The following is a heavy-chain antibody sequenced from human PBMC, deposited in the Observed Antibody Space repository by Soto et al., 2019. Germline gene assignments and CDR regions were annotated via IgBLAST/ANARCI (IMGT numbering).Heavy chain of an antibody. V-gene: IGHV3-30-3*01. Sequence: QVQVVESGGGVVQPGRSLRLSCAASGFTFSNFAFQWVRQAPGKGLEWVTAISYNGINIYYADSVKGRFTISRDNSKNTLFLQMNSLRAEDTARYYCARGGAVASSWYFDLWGRGTLVTVSS. CDR3: ARGGAVASSWYFDL. J-gene: IGHJ2*01. CDR2: ISYNGINI. CDR1: GFTFSNFA. D-gene: IGHD6-19*01.